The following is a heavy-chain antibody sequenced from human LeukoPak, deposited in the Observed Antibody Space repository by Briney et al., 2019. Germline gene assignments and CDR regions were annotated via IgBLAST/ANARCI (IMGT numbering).Heavy chain of an antibody. D-gene: IGHD3-10*01. CDR2: IKQDGSEK. Sequence: PGGSLRLSCAASGFTFSSYSMNWVRQAPGKGLEWVANIKQDGSEKYYVDSVKGRFTISRDNAKNSLYLQMNSLRAEDTAVYYCARDWYGVFDYWGQGTLVTVSS. CDR1: GFTFSSYS. V-gene: IGHV3-7*01. CDR3: ARDWYGVFDY. J-gene: IGHJ4*02.